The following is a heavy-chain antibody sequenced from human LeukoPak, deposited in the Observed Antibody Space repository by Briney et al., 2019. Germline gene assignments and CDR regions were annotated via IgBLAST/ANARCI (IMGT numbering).Heavy chain of an antibody. D-gene: IGHD3-22*01. CDR2: IWNDGSDK. J-gene: IGHJ6*03. CDR1: GFTFSAYG. Sequence: GRSLRLSCAASGFTFSAYGMHWVRQAPGKGLEWVGIIWNDGSDKYYGASVKGRFTISRDNSKNTLYLQMNSLRAEDTAVYYCARDGVVVVITSRVDYYYMDVWGKGTTVTVSS. CDR3: ARDGVVVVITSRVDYYYMDV. V-gene: IGHV3-33*01.